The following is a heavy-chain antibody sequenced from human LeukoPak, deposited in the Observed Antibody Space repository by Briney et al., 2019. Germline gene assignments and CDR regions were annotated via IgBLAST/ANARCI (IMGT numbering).Heavy chain of an antibody. J-gene: IGHJ4*02. CDR1: GFTVSSNY. D-gene: IGHD5-24*01. CDR2: IFYSGAT. CDR3: ATLNTDGWYFDN. Sequence: PGGSLRLSCAASGFTVSSNYVSWVRQPPGKGLEWIGSIFYSGATNSNPSLRSRLTISVDTSKNQFSLKLGSVTAADAAVYYCATLNTDGWYFDNWGQGTLVTVSS. V-gene: IGHV4-59*08.